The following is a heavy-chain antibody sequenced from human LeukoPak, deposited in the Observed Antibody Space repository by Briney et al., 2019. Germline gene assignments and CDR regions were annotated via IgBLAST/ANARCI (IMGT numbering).Heavy chain of an antibody. CDR3: AKATGYSSSTLDY. D-gene: IGHD6-6*01. CDR1: GFTFSSYG. J-gene: IGHJ4*02. V-gene: IGHV3-30*18. CDR2: IPYDGSNK. Sequence: GGSLRLSCAASGFTFSSYGMHWVRQAPGKGLEWVAVIPYDGSNKYYADSVKGRFTISRDNSKNTLYLQMNSLRAEDTAVYYCAKATGYSSSTLDYWGQGTLVTVSS.